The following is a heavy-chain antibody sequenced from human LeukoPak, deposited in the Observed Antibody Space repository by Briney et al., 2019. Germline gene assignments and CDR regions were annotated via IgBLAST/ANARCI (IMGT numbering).Heavy chain of an antibody. V-gene: IGHV3-64*05. J-gene: IGHJ4*02. CDR2: INTNGANT. Sequence: GGSLRLSCSASGFTFKSDAMHWVRQAPGKGLEYVSSINTNGANTYYADSVKGRFTISRDNSRNTVYVQMNSLTPEDTAVYYCVRGLDYSSSQMDSWGQGTLVTVSS. D-gene: IGHD6-6*01. CDR3: VRGLDYSSSQMDS. CDR1: GFTFKSDA.